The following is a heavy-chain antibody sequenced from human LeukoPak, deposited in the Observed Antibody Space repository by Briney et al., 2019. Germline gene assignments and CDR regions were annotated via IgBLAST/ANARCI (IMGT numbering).Heavy chain of an antibody. V-gene: IGHV4-61*03. CDR3: ARGLVLATDDAFDI. CDR2: IWDTEIT. Sequence: SETLSLTCTVSGGSTFSGSYFWSWLRQPPGKGLEWIGYIWDTEITDYNPSLKSRVTISLDTSKNHFSLKLRSVTAADTALYFCARGLVLATDDAFDIWGQGTLVTVSS. J-gene: IGHJ3*02. D-gene: IGHD5-12*01. CDR1: GGSTFSGSYF.